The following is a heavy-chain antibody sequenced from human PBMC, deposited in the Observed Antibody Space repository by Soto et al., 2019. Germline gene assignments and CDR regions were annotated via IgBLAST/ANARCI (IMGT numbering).Heavy chain of an antibody. CDR3: ARWVPYSSSWYYFDY. J-gene: IGHJ4*02. CDR1: GYTFTSYA. Sequence: ASVKVSCKASGYTFTSYAMHWVRQAPGQRLEWMGWINAGNGNTKYSQKFQGRVTITRDTSASTAYMELSSLRSEDTAVYYCARWVPYSSSWYYFDYWGQGTLVTVSS. CDR2: INAGNGNT. V-gene: IGHV1-3*01. D-gene: IGHD6-13*01.